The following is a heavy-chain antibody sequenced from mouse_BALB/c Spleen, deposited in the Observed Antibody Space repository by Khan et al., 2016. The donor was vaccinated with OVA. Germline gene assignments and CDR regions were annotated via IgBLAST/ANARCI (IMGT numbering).Heavy chain of an antibody. V-gene: IGHV3-2*02. J-gene: IGHJ4*01. Sequence: VQLKQSGPGLVKPSQSLSLTCTVTGYSITSDYAWNWIRQFPGNKLEWMGYISYSGSTSYNPSLKSRISITRDTSKNQFFLQLNSVTTEDTATYYCARDGRGYAMDYWGQGTSVTVSS. CDR3: ARDGRGYAMDY. CDR1: GYSITSDYA. CDR2: ISYSGST. D-gene: IGHD2-3*01.